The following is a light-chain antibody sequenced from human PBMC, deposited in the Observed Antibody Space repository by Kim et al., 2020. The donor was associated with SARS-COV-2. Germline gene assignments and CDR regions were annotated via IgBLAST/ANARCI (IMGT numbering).Light chain of an antibody. V-gene: IGKV2-30*02. Sequence: DVVAAQSPLSLPVTLGQPASISCRSSQSLAHSDGNTYLDWFQQRPGQSPRRLIHKVSNRDSGVPDRFSGSGSGTDFTLKISRVEAEDVGVYYCMQNTHWPPTFGQGTRLEIK. CDR1: QSLAHSDGNTY. CDR2: KVS. J-gene: IGKJ5*01. CDR3: MQNTHWPPT.